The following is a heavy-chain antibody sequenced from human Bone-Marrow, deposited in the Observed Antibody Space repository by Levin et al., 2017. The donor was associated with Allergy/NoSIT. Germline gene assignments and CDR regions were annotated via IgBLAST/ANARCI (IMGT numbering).Heavy chain of an antibody. D-gene: IGHD1-26*01. J-gene: IGHJ3*01. CDR1: GFTFSDYG. Sequence: SCAVSGFTFSDYGIHWVRQAPGKGLEWVALISYDGSIIYYSDSVKGRFTISRDNSKKTVDLQMNGLSAGDTAFYYCTKDYRFRGGRSRGEASDVWGEGTMVTVSS. CDR2: ISYDGSII. CDR3: TKDYRFRGGRSRGEASDV. V-gene: IGHV3-30*18.